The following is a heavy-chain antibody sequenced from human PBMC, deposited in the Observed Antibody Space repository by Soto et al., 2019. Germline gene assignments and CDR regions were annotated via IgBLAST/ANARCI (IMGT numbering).Heavy chain of an antibody. J-gene: IGHJ4*02. Sequence: GGSLRLSCAASGFTFSSYGMHWVRQAPGKGLEWVAVISYDGSNKYYADSVKGRFTISRDNSKNMLYLQMNSLRAEDTAVYYCARAADIDFWSGYYTGPFDYWGQGTLVTVSS. V-gene: IGHV3-30*03. CDR2: ISYDGSNK. CDR1: GFTFSSYG. CDR3: ARAADIDFWSGYYTGPFDY. D-gene: IGHD3-3*01.